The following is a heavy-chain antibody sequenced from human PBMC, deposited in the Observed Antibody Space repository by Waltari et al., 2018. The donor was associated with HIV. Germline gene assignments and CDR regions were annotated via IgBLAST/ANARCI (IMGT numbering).Heavy chain of an antibody. CDR3: AREQDYFDSSGFFLGYWFDP. J-gene: IGHJ5*02. CDR2: ISYTGAV. V-gene: IGHV4-59*01. CDR1: GGSMSSYY. Sequence: QVHLHESGPGLVEPSEALSLTYSVSGGSMSSYYWNWIRLSPGEGLEWIGFISYTGAVSYNPSLKSRVTISMDSPKNQFSLTLKSMTAADTAIYYCAREQDYFDSSGFFLGYWFDPWGQGTLVSVSS. D-gene: IGHD3-9*01.